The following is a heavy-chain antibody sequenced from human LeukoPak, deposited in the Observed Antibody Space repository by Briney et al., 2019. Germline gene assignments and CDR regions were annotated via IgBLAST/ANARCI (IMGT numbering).Heavy chain of an antibody. D-gene: IGHD3-22*01. Sequence: SVKVSCKASGYTFTGYYIHWVRQAPGQGLEWMGRIIPILGIANYAQKFQGRVTITADKSTSTAYMELSSLRSEDTAVYYCARLSDSSGYYYLQDFDYWGQGTLVTVSS. V-gene: IGHV1-69*02. CDR1: GYTFTGYY. CDR3: ARLSDSSGYYYLQDFDY. CDR2: IIPILGIA. J-gene: IGHJ4*02.